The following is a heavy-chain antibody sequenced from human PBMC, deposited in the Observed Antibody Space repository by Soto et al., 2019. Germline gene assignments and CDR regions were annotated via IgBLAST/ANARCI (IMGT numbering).Heavy chain of an antibody. CDR2: ISYTVDA. Sequence: HVQLQESGPGLVKPSEPLSLTCSVSAGSISRYYWGWVRQFPGEGLEWIAHISYTVDASYNPSLKSRVTISLDTSKNQIALRLMSVTDADTAVYYCVGSLMSRAMESFDHWGQGTLVTVTS. CDR1: AGSISRYY. D-gene: IGHD5-18*01. V-gene: IGHV4-59*01. J-gene: IGHJ4*02. CDR3: VGSLMSRAMESFDH.